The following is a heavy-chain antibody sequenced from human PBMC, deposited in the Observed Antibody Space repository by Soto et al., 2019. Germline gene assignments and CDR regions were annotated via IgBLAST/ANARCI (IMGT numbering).Heavy chain of an antibody. D-gene: IGHD4-17*01. CDR3: ARVSHDYGGGDFAY. J-gene: IGHJ4*02. V-gene: IGHV4-61*01. CDR1: GGSVSSGSYY. CDR2: IYYSGST. Sequence: SETLSLTCTVSGGSVSSGSYYWSWIRQPPGKGLEWIGYIYYSGSTNYNPSLKSRVTISVDTSKNQFSLKLSSVTAADTAVYYCARVSHDYGGGDFAYWGQGTLVTVSS.